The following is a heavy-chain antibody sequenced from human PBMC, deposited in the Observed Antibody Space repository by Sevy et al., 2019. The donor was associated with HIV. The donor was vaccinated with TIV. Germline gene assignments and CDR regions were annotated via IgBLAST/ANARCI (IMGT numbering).Heavy chain of an antibody. Sequence: ASVKVSCKVSGYTLTELSMHWVRQAPGKGLEWMGSFDPEDGETIYAQKFQGRVTMTEDTSADTAYMELSSLRSEDTAVYFCATTKDSYDSSGCPFDYWGQGTLVTVSS. V-gene: IGHV1-24*01. J-gene: IGHJ4*02. D-gene: IGHD3-22*01. CDR1: GYTLTELS. CDR3: ATTKDSYDSSGCPFDY. CDR2: FDPEDGET.